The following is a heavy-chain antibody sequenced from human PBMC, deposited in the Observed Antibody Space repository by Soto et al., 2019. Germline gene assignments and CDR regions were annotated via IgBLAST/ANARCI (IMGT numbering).Heavy chain of an antibody. CDR3: ARDLVDTAMVFANWFDP. Sequence: GASVKVSCKASGYTFTSYAMHWVRQDPGQGLEWMGGIIPIFGTANYAQKFQGRVTITADESTSTAYMELSSLRSEDTAVYYCARDLVDTAMVFANWFDPWGQGTLVTVSS. D-gene: IGHD5-18*01. CDR2: IIPIFGTA. V-gene: IGHV1-69*13. J-gene: IGHJ5*02. CDR1: GYTFTSYA.